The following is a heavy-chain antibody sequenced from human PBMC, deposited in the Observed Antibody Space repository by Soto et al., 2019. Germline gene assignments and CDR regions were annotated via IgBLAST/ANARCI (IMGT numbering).Heavy chain of an antibody. D-gene: IGHD3-22*01. Sequence: RGESLKISCKGSGYSFAGYWITWVRQKPGKGLEWMGRIDPSDSQTYYSPSFRGHVTTSVTKSITTVFLQWSSLSASDTAMYYCARQIYDSDTGPNFQYYFDSWGQGTPVTVSS. CDR2: IDPSDSQT. CDR1: GYSFAGYW. J-gene: IGHJ4*02. V-gene: IGHV5-10-1*01. CDR3: ARQIYDSDTGPNFQYYFDS.